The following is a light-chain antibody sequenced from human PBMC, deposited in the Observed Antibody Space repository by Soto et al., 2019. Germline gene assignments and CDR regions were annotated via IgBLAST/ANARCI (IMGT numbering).Light chain of an antibody. Sequence: QSALAQPLSASGSPGQSVTISCTGTSSDVGGYDYVSWYQQHPGKAPKLMIYEVSKRPSGVPDRFSGSKSGNTASLTVSGLQAEDEADYYCSSHAGTNGAFVFGTGTKVTVL. J-gene: IGLJ1*01. CDR1: SSDVGGYDY. V-gene: IGLV2-8*01. CDR3: SSHAGTNGAFV. CDR2: EVS.